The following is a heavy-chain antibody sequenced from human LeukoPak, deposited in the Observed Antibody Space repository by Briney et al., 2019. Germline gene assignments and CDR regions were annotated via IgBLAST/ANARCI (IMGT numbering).Heavy chain of an antibody. CDR3: AISITMVRGVIRDY. V-gene: IGHV1-18*01. Sequence: VSVKVSCKASGYTFTSYGISWVRQAPGQGLEWMGWISAYNGNTNYAQKLQGRVTMTTDTSTSTAYMELRSLRSDDTAVYYCAISITMVRGVIRDYWGQGTLVTVSS. D-gene: IGHD3-10*01. CDR2: ISAYNGNT. J-gene: IGHJ4*02. CDR1: GYTFTSYG.